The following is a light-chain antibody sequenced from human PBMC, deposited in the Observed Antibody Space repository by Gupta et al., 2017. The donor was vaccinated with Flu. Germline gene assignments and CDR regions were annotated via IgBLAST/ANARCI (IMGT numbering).Light chain of an antibody. CDR2: AAS. Sequence: PSSLSASVGDRVTITCRASQSISSYLNWYQQKPGKAPKLLIYAASSLQSGVPSRFSGSGSGTDFTLTISSLQPEDFATYYCQQSYSTQYTFGQGTKLEIK. CDR1: QSISSY. J-gene: IGKJ2*01. CDR3: QQSYSTQYT. V-gene: IGKV1-39*01.